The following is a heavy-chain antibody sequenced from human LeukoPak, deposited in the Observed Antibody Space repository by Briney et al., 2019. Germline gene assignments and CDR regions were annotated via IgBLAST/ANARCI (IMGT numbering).Heavy chain of an antibody. D-gene: IGHD4-11*01. CDR1: GFTFSTYA. V-gene: IGHV3-64*01. CDR2: ISSDGRYT. Sequence: PGGSLRLSCAASGFTFSTYAMHWVRQAPGKGLEYVSAISSDGRYTYYANSVKGRFTIPRDNSKNTLFLQMGSLRAEDMAVYYCARDSSYSHYNWFDPWGQGTLVTVSS. J-gene: IGHJ5*02. CDR3: ARDSSYSHYNWFDP.